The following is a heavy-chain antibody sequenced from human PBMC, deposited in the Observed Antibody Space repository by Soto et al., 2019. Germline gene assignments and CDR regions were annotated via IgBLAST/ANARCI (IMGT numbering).Heavy chain of an antibody. V-gene: IGHV3-33*01. CDR2: IGFDGNND. J-gene: IGHJ4*02. CDR1: GFSLSSYG. Sequence: GGSLRPSCAASGFSLSSYGMHWVRQAPGKGLEWVAVIGFDGNNDYYADSVKGRFTVSRDNSRNTLFLQMNSLRVEDTAVYYCAREIGYSSTWPSYWGQGTLVTVSS. D-gene: IGHD6-13*01. CDR3: AREIGYSSTWPSY.